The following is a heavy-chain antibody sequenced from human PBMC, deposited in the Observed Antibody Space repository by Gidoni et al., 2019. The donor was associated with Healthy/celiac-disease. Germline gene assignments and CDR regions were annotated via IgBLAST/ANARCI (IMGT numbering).Heavy chain of an antibody. CDR3: AKDTVIVVAPHSGFDY. CDR1: GFTLSSYA. CDR2: ISGSGGST. D-gene: IGHD3-22*01. V-gene: IGHV3-23*01. Sequence: EVQLLESGGGLVQPGGSLCLSCAASGFTLSSYAMSWVRQAPGKGLEGVSAISGSGGSTYYADSVKGRFTISRDNSKNTLYLQMNSLRAEDTAVYYCAKDTVIVVAPHSGFDYWGQGTLVTVSS. J-gene: IGHJ4*02.